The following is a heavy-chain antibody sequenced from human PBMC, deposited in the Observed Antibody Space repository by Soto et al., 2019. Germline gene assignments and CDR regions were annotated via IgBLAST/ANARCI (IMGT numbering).Heavy chain of an antibody. CDR2: ITPSSGST. CDR3: AKSLVFVDHAYMDV. D-gene: IGHD2-21*01. J-gene: IGHJ6*03. Sequence: ASVKVSCKASGYTFTTYYMHWLRQARGQGREWMGIITPSSGSTRYEQKLQDRVTMTRDTSTSTVYMEMSSLRPDDTAVYYCAKSLVFVDHAYMDVWGKGTTVTVSS. V-gene: IGHV1-46*01. CDR1: GYTFTTYY.